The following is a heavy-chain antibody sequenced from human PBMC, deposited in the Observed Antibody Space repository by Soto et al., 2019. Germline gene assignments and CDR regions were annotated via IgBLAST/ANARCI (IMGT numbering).Heavy chain of an antibody. CDR3: ARDRNYYDSSGYPDAFDI. Sequence: GGSLRLSCAASGFIFSSYSMNWVRQAPGKGLEWVSSISSSSSYIYYADSVKGRFTISRDNAKNSLYLQMNSLRAEDTAVYYCARDRNYYDSSGYPDAFDIWGQGTMVTVSS. J-gene: IGHJ3*02. D-gene: IGHD3-22*01. V-gene: IGHV3-21*01. CDR2: ISSSSSYI. CDR1: GFIFSSYS.